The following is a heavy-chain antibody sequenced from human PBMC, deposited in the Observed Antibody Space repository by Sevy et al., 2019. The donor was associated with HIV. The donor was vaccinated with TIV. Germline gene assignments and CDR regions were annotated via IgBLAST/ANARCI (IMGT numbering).Heavy chain of an antibody. J-gene: IGHJ4*02. V-gene: IGHV3-30*09. CDR2: TSYDGRDK. Sequence: GGSLRLSCVDSGFTFHSHAMHWVRQAPGKGLEWVAGTSYDGRDKFYVNSVNGRFVISRDNSRNTLYLHLNNLRTEDTALYYSARDRGAPPTAILYFFNHWGQGTLVTVSS. CDR1: GFTFHSHA. CDR3: ARDRGAPPTAILYFFNH. D-gene: IGHD3-10*01.